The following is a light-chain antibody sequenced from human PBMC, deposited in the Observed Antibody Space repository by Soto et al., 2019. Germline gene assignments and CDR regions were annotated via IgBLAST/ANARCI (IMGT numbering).Light chain of an antibody. CDR3: TSYAGDNTAVV. V-gene: IGLV2-8*01. J-gene: IGLJ2*01. CDR2: EVN. Sequence: QSVLTRPPSASGSPGQSVTISCTGTSSDVGAYNYVSWYQHHPGKAPKLMIYEVNKRPSGVPDRFSGSKSGNTASLTVSGLQAEDEADYYCTSYAGDNTAVVFGGGTQLTVL. CDR1: SSDVGAYNY.